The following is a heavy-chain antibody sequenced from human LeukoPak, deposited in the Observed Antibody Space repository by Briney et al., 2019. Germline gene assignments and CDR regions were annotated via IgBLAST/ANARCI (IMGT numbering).Heavy chain of an antibody. CDR2: IYFAGSP. CDR3: ARGIVVLSGAAPFDF. D-gene: IGHD4/OR15-4a*01. CDR1: GFTFSSYS. J-gene: IGHJ4*02. V-gene: IGHV4-59*12. Sequence: GSLRLSCAASGFTFSSYSMNWVRQALGKGLEWVGSIYFAGSPFFRPSLKSRLTLSLDTAKNQFSMSLSSVTAADTAFYYCARGIVVLSGAAPFDFWGQGALVTVSS.